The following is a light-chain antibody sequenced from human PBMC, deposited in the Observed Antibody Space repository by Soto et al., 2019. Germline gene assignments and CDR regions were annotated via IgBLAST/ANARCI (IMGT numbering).Light chain of an antibody. CDR2: DAS. V-gene: IGKV1-5*01. CDR1: QSISSW. J-gene: IGKJ4*01. Sequence: DLPIAQSPSPPSASVVDRITLTCRASQSISSWLAWYQQKPGKAPKLLIYDASSLESGVPSRFSGSGSGTEFTLTISSLQPDDFATYYCQQYNSYSPLTFGGGTKVDIK. CDR3: QQYNSYSPLT.